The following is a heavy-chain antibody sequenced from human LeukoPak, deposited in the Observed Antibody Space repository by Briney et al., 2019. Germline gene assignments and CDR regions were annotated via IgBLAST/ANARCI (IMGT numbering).Heavy chain of an antibody. V-gene: IGHV4-38-2*01. CDR3: ARLSSPWMGTARYYFDY. J-gene: IGHJ4*02. CDR1: GYSISRGYY. Sequence: SETLSLTCAVSGYSISRGYYWGWIRQPPGEGLEWNGSIYHSGSTYYNPSLKSRVTISVDTSKNQFSLKLSSVTAADTAVYYCARLSSPWMGTARYYFDYWGQGTLVTVSS. D-gene: IGHD7-27*01. CDR2: IYHSGST.